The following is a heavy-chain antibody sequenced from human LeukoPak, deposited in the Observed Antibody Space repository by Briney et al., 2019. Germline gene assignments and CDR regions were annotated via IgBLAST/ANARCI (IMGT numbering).Heavy chain of an antibody. J-gene: IGHJ6*02. V-gene: IGHV3-21*01. Sequence: GGSLRLSCAASVFTFSSYSINWVRQAPGKGLEWVSSISSSSSYIYYADSLKGRFTISRDNARNSLYLQMNSLRAEDTAVYYCARVAGRHYYYGMDVWGQGTTVTVSS. D-gene: IGHD6-13*01. CDR1: VFTFSSYS. CDR3: ARVAGRHYYYGMDV. CDR2: ISSSSSYI.